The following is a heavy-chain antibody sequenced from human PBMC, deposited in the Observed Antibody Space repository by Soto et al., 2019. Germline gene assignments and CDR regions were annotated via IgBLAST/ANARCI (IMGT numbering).Heavy chain of an antibody. CDR3: AMLYNYITPPTQDD. D-gene: IGHD3-16*01. J-gene: IGHJ6*02. V-gene: IGHV1-18*01. Sequence: QVQLVPSGDEVKKPGASVKVSCKASGYIFVNYGIAWVRQAPGQGIEWMGWISPYNGNTHYATKVQGRLTMTTETSTSTTYMDLGSLKSDGPAVYYCAMLYNYITPPTQDDWGQGTTVTVSS. CDR2: ISPYNGNT. CDR1: GYIFVNYG.